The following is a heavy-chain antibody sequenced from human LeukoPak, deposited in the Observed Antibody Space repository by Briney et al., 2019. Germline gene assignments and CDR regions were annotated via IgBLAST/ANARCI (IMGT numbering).Heavy chain of an antibody. V-gene: IGHV3-23*01. CDR2: IRGGGGSA. Sequence: GGSLRLSCTASGFTFSAYAMMWVRQAPGKGPEWVSAIRGGGGSAFYADSMKGRFTISRDNSKYTLFLQMNSLRAEDTAVYSCGRDPNGAYIVAFDMGAQGTMVTVSS. CDR3: GRDPNGAYIVAFDM. J-gene: IGHJ3*02. D-gene: IGHD4-17*01. CDR1: GFTFSAYA.